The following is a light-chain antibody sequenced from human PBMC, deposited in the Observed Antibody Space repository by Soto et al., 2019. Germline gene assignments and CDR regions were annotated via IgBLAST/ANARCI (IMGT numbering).Light chain of an antibody. CDR3: AAWDDGLNGVV. CDR2: SNN. J-gene: IGLJ2*01. CDR1: SSNIGSNA. V-gene: IGLV1-44*01. Sequence: QSVLTLPPSASGTPGPRVTLACSGSSSNIGSNAVNWYRHLPGTAPKLLMYSNNERPSGVPDRFSGSKSGPSASLAISGLQAEDEADYYCAAWDDGLNGVVFGEGTKLTVL.